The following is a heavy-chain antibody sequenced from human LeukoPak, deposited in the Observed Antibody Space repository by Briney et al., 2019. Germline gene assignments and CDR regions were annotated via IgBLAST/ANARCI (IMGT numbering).Heavy chain of an antibody. CDR2: MYYSGST. D-gene: IGHD6-19*01. CDR3: ASLRSLMTLAGLDS. Sequence: SGPLSLTCTVSGRSISSSNYYWGWIRQPPGKALEWIASMYYSGSTFYNPSLKSRVTISVDTSKNQFSLRLSSVTAADTAVYCCASLRSLMTLAGLDSWGQGTLVTVS. CDR1: GRSISSSNYY. J-gene: IGHJ4*02. V-gene: IGHV4-39*01.